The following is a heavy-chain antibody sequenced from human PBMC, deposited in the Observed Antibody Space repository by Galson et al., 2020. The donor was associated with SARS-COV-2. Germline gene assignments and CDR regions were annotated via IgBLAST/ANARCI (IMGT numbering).Heavy chain of an antibody. CDR2: IYYSGTT. J-gene: IGHJ4*02. CDR1: GGSVSSSSYH. Sequence: TSETMSLTCTVSGGSVSSSSYHWGWIRQPPGKGLEWVGSIYYSGTTYYNPSLKSRVTISVDTSKNQFSLKLSSVTAADTGVYYCARMAGTDCWGQGTLVTVSS. V-gene: IGHV4-39*01. CDR3: ARMAGTDC. D-gene: IGHD1-1*01.